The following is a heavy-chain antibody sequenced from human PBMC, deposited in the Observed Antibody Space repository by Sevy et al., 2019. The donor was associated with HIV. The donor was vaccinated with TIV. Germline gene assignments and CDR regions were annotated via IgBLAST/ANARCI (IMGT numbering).Heavy chain of an antibody. V-gene: IGHV3-30*04. J-gene: IGHJ4*02. CDR1: GFTFSTYA. CDR2: ISDDGNNK. Sequence: GGSLRLSCTASGFTFSTYAMYWVRQAPGKGLEWVAVISDDGNNKEYADSVKGRFTVSRDNSKNTLYLQMYSLRAEDTAVYYCASHYYAATGYYYPLDYWGQGTLVTVSS. CDR3: ASHYYAATGYYYPLDY. D-gene: IGHD3-22*01.